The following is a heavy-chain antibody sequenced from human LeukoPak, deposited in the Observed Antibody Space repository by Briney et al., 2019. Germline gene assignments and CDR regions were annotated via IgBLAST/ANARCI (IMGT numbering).Heavy chain of an antibody. CDR1: GFTFSSYW. J-gene: IGHJ4*02. CDR2: INSDGSST. V-gene: IGHV3-74*01. Sequence: GGSLRLSCAASGFTFSSYWMLWVRQAPGKGLVWVSRINSDGSSTSYADSVKGRFTISRDNAKNTLYLQMNSLRAEDTAVYYCARASRADFWSGKYWGQGTLVTVSS. D-gene: IGHD3-3*01. CDR3: ARASRADFWSGKY.